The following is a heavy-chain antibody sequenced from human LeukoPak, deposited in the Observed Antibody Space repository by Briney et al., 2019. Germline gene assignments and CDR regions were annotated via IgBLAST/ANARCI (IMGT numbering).Heavy chain of an antibody. V-gene: IGHV3-23*01. CDR1: GFTFSSYA. CDR3: AKSYGGARYCSSTSCYTLGLPFDY. CDR2: ISGSGGST. J-gene: IGHJ4*02. D-gene: IGHD2-2*02. Sequence: GGSLRLSCAASGFTFSSYAMSWVRQAPGKGLEWVSAISGSGGSTYYADSVKGRFTISRDNSKNMLYLQMNSLRAEDTAVYYCAKSYGGARYCSSTSCYTLGLPFDYWGQGTLVTVSS.